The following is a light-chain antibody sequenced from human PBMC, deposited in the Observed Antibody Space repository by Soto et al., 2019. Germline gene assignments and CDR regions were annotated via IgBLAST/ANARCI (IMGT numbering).Light chain of an antibody. CDR2: EVS. CDR1: SSDVGAYEY. J-gene: IGLJ3*02. CDR3: TSYAGSNIWV. Sequence: QSALTQPPSASGSPGQSVTISCTGTSSDVGAYEYVSWYQQYPGKAPKLMIYEVSKRPSGVPDRFSGSKSGNTASLTVSGLQAEDEADYYCTSYAGSNIWVFGGGTKLTVL. V-gene: IGLV2-8*01.